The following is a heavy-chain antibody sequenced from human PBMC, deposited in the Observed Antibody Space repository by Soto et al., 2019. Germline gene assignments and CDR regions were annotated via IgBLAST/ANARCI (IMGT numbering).Heavy chain of an antibody. J-gene: IGHJ6*02. CDR3: AKEQWLDLYYYYGMDV. Sequence: PSETLSLTCTVSGGSISSSSYYWGWIRQPPGKGLEWIGSIYYSGSTYYNPPLKSRVTISVDTSKNQFSLKLSSVTAADTVVFYCAKEQWLDLYYYYGMDVWGQGTTVTVSS. V-gene: IGHV4-39*02. D-gene: IGHD6-19*01. CDR2: IYYSGST. CDR1: GGSISSSSYY.